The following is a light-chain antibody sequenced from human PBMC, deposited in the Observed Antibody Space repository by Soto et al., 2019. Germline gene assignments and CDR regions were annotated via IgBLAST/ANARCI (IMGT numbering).Light chain of an antibody. CDR1: SSDIGTYDY. J-gene: IGLJ1*01. CDR2: EVS. CDR3: CSYGGGNNFYV. V-gene: IGLV2-8*01. Sequence: QSALPQPPSASGSPGQSVTISCTGTSSDIGTYDYVSWYQHLPDKAPKLIIYEVSKRPSGVPDRFSGSKSGNTASLTVSGLQAEDEGDYYCCSYGGGNNFYVFGTGTKGTVL.